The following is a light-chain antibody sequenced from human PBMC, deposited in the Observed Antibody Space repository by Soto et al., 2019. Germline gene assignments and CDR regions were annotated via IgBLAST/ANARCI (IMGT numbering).Light chain of an antibody. CDR3: QQYNSWLRT. V-gene: IGKV3-15*01. CDR2: TTS. J-gene: IGKJ1*01. Sequence: VMTLSPATLSVTQGERATFSCRASESVGSNLAWYQQKPGQAPSLLIYTTSTRASGVPARFSGSGSGTEFTLTINSLQTEDFGLYYCQQYNSWLRTFGQ. CDR1: ESVGSN.